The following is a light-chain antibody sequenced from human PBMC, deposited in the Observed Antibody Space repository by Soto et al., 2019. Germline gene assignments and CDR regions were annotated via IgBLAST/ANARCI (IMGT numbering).Light chain of an antibody. J-gene: IGKJ1*01. CDR2: GAS. CDR1: QSVTITN. V-gene: IGKV3-20*01. CDR3: QQYGSSPWT. Sequence: SPGTLSLKTGERATLSCRATQSVTITNLAWYQQKPGQPPRLLIYGASSRATGIPDRFSGSGSGTGFTLTISRLEPEDFAVYYCQQYGSSPWTFGQRTNVDI.